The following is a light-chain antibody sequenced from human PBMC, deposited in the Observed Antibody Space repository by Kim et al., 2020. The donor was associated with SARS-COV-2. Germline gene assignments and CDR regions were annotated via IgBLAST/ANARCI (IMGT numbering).Light chain of an antibody. CDR2: NTN. Sequence: LTGPDHTKYMRTKEAPWRMTPQEHTPKLLTHNTNPRPSGISGSLSGYRSGNSATLAITGLQPEDEADYYCSAWDSSLSAWVFGGGTQLTVL. CDR1: TKYMRTKE. J-gene: IGLJ3*02. V-gene: IGLV10-54*01. CDR3: SAWDSSLSAWV.